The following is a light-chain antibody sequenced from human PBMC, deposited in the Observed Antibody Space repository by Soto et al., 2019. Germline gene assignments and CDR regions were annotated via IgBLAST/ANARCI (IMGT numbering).Light chain of an antibody. Sequence: IQMTQSPSSVSASVGDTVTITCRARKGIGSWLAWYHQIPGKAPKLLIDSASSLQSGTPARFSGSGSGTEFTLTISGLQSEDFALYYCQQYQNLWTFGQGTMVDI. CDR1: KGIGSW. CDR2: SAS. CDR3: QQYQNLWT. J-gene: IGKJ1*01. V-gene: IGKV1-12*01.